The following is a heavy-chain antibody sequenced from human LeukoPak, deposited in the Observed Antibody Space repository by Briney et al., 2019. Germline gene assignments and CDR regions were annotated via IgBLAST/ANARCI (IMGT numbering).Heavy chain of an antibody. CDR2: TYYRSKWYN. CDR3: ARDSWYSSPLFEVRTPTHN. Sequence: PSQTLSLTCVISGDSVSSNSAAWNWIRQSPSRGLQWLGRTYYRSKWYNDYAVSMRSRITINPDTSKNQFSLKLSSVTAADTAVYYCARDSWYSSPLFEVRTPTHNWGQGTLVTVSS. J-gene: IGHJ4*02. V-gene: IGHV6-1*01. CDR1: GDSVSSNSAA. D-gene: IGHD6-19*01.